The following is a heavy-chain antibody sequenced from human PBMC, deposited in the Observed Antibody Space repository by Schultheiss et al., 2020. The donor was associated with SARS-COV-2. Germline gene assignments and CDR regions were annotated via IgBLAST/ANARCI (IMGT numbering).Heavy chain of an antibody. D-gene: IGHD3-3*01. J-gene: IGHJ6*02. V-gene: IGHV3-74*03. CDR1: GFTFSSYW. CDR3: TTDVEWSAYYYYYGMDV. CDR2: TYDDDRGT. Sequence: GGSLRLSCAASGFTFSSYWMHWVRQAPGKGLVWVSRTYDDDRGTTYADSVKGRFTISRDNAKNTLYLHMNSLKTEDTAVYYCTTDVEWSAYYYYYGMDVWGQGTTVTVSS.